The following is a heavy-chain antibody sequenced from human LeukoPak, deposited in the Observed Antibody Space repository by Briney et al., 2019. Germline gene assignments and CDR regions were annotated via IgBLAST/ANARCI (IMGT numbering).Heavy chain of an antibody. V-gene: IGHV1-2*06. Sequence: ASVKVSCKASGYTFTGYYMHWVRQAPGQGREWMGRINPNSGGTNYAQKFQGRVTITADKSTSTAYMELSSLRSEDTAVYYCASLYYYDSSGSPFDYWGQGTLVTVSS. D-gene: IGHD3-22*01. J-gene: IGHJ4*02. CDR2: INPNSGGT. CDR1: GYTFTGYY. CDR3: ASLYYYDSSGSPFDY.